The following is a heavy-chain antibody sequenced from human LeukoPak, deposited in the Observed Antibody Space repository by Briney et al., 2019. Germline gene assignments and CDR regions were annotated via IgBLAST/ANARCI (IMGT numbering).Heavy chain of an antibody. V-gene: IGHV4-59*01. D-gene: IGHD1-26*01. CDR2: FYYSGST. Sequence: SETLSLTCTVSGGSISSYYWTWIRQPPGKVLEWIGYFYYSGSTNYNPSLKSRVTISVDTSKNQFSLKQPSVTAADTAVYYCARGVNSGYFDYCGQGTLGTVSS. J-gene: IGHJ4*02. CDR3: ARGVNSGYFDY. CDR1: GGSISSYY.